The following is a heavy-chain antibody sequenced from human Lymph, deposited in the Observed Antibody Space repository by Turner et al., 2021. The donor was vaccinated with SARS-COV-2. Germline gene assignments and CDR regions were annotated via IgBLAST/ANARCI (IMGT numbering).Heavy chain of an antibody. V-gene: IGHV3-30-3*01. CDR1: GFTFSSYA. CDR3: ARDVGAALDY. Sequence: QVQLVESGGGVVHPGRSLRLSCAASGFTFSSYAMHWVRQAPGKGLEWVALISYDGSNKYYADSVKGRFTISRDNSKNTLYLQMNSLRAEDTAVYYCARDVGAALDYWGQGTLVTVSS. J-gene: IGHJ4*02. D-gene: IGHD6-25*01. CDR2: ISYDGSNK.